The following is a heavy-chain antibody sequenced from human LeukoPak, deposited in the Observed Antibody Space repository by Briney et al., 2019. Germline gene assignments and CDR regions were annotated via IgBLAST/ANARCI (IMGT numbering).Heavy chain of an antibody. CDR3: ARLRGYSGYEFDY. Sequence: PSETLSLTCTVSGGSISSSSYYWGWIRQPPGKGLEWIGNIYHSGSTYYNPSLKSRVTISVDTSKNQFSLKLSSVTAADTAVYYCARLRGYSGYEFDYWGQGTLVTVSS. D-gene: IGHD5-12*01. CDR1: GGSISSSSYY. J-gene: IGHJ4*02. CDR2: IYHSGST. V-gene: IGHV4-39*07.